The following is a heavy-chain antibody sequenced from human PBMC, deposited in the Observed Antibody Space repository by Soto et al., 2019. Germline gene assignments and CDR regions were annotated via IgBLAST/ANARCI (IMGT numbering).Heavy chain of an antibody. CDR3: ARGPRGFLEWFYYYYGMDV. Sequence: ASVKVSCKASGYTFTSYGISWVRQAPGQGLEWMGWISAYNGNTNYAQKLQGRVTMTTDTSTSTAYMELRSLRSDDTAVYYCARGPRGFLEWFYYYYGMDVWGQGTTVTVSS. V-gene: IGHV1-18*01. CDR2: ISAYNGNT. D-gene: IGHD3-3*01. CDR1: GYTFTSYG. J-gene: IGHJ6*02.